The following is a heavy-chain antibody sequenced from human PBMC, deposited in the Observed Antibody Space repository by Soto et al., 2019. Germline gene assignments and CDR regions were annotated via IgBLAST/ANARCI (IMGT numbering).Heavy chain of an antibody. J-gene: IGHJ3*02. V-gene: IGHV5-51*01. CDR3: ASLRELERRADGFAI. CDR1: GYSFTNYW. D-gene: IGHD1-1*01. Sequence: GESLNISCKGSGYSFTNYWIGWVRQMPGKGLEWMGIIYPGDSDTRYSPSFQGQVTISADKSISTAYLQWSSLKASDTAMYYCASLRELERRADGFAIWGQGTMVIVSS. CDR2: IYPGDSDT.